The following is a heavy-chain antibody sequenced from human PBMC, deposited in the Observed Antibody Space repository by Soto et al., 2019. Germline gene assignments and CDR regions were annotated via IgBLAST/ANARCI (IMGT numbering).Heavy chain of an antibody. D-gene: IGHD2-8*02. J-gene: IGHJ6*03. CDR3: AKGGGQSVWSYMDV. Sequence: GGSLRLSCTASAFTFGDYAMNWFRQAPGKGLEWIGFIRSKTYGGTAEYAASVKGRFTLSRDNSKNTLYLQMNSLRVEDTAIYYCAKGGGQSVWSYMDVWGKGTAVTVSS. CDR1: AFTFGDYA. V-gene: IGHV3-49*03. CDR2: IRSKTYGGTA.